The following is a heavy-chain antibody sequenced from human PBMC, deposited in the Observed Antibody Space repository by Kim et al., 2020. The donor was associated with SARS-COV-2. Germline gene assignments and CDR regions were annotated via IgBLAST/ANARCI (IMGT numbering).Heavy chain of an antibody. D-gene: IGHD3-22*01. Sequence: SETLSLTCTVSGGSMHTSSYYWDWIRQSPGKGLEWIGSIYYTGRTFYNPSLRSRLTISVDMSKNRFSLKLTSVTAADTAVYYCAGAGYYDSSGFSAPWGRGIPVTVSS. CDR1: GGSMHTSSYY. CDR2: IYYTGRT. CDR3: AGAGYYDSSGFSAP. J-gene: IGHJ5*02. V-gene: IGHV4-39*02.